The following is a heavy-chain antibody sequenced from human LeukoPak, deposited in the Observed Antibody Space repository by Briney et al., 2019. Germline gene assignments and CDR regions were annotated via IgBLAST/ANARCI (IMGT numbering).Heavy chain of an antibody. CDR2: ISSSGSTI. D-gene: IGHD3-22*01. J-gene: IGHJ4*02. CDR3: APEGGVYYYDSSGYGPVDY. CDR1: GFTFSDYY. V-gene: IGHV3-11*01. Sequence: GGALRLSCAASGFTFSDYYMSWIRQAPGKGLEWVSYISSSGSTIYYADSVKGRFTISRDNAKNSLYLQMNSLRAEDTAVYYCAPEGGVYYYDSSGYGPVDYWGQGTLVTVSS.